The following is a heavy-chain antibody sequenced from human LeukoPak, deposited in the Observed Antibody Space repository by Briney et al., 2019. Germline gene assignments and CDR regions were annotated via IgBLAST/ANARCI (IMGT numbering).Heavy chain of an antibody. CDR2: IIPIFGIA. CDR1: GGTFSSYA. Sequence: SVKVSCKASGGTFSSYAISGVRQAPGQGLEWMGRIIPIFGIAHYAQKFQGRVTITADKSTSTAYMELSSRRSEDTAVYYCARSRKSYCSGGSCYWFDYWGQGTLVTVSS. CDR3: ARSRKSYCSGGSCYWFDY. V-gene: IGHV1-69*04. J-gene: IGHJ4*02. D-gene: IGHD2-15*01.